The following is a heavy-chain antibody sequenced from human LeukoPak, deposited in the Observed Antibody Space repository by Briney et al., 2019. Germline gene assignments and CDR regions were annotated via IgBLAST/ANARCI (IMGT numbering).Heavy chain of an antibody. CDR2: INHSGST. CDR1: GGSFSGYY. CDR3: ARGGSTATMVRGVIIGGYYFDY. D-gene: IGHD3-10*01. Sequence: SETLSLTRAVYGGSFSGYYWSWIRQPPGKGLEWIGEINHSGSTNYNPSLKSRVTISVDTSKNQFSLKLSSVTAADTAVYYCARGGSTATMVRGVIIGGYYFDYWGQGTLVTVSS. J-gene: IGHJ4*02. V-gene: IGHV4-34*01.